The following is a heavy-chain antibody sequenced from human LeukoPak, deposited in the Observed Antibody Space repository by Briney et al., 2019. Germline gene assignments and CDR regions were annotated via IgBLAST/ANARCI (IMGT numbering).Heavy chain of an antibody. Sequence: SETPSLTCTVSGGSISSSSYYWGWIRQPPGKGLEWIGSIYYSGSTYYNPSLKSRVTISVDTSKNQFSLKLSSVTAADTAVYYCARGLGHTPYYYYYMDVWGKGTTVTVSS. D-gene: IGHD7-27*01. CDR3: ARGLGHTPYYYYYMDV. CDR2: IYYSGST. CDR1: GGSISSSSYY. J-gene: IGHJ6*03. V-gene: IGHV4-39*07.